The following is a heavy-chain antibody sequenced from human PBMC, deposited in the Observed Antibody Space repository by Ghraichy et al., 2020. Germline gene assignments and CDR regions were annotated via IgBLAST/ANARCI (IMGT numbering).Heavy chain of an antibody. Sequence: ETLSLTCAASGFTFSSYAMSWVRQAPGKGLEWVSAISGSGGSTYYADSVKGRFTISRDNSKNTLYLQMNSLRAEDTAVYYCAKDPKQLVGLVDYYYGMDVWGQGTTVTVSS. J-gene: IGHJ6*02. D-gene: IGHD6-6*01. V-gene: IGHV3-23*01. CDR2: ISGSGGST. CDR1: GFTFSSYA. CDR3: AKDPKQLVGLVDYYYGMDV.